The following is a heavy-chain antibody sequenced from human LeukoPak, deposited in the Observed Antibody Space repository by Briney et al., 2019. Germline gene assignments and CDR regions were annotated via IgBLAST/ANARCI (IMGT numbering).Heavy chain of an antibody. Sequence: ASVKVSCKASGGTFSSYAISWVRQAPGQGLEWMGRIIPILGIANYAQKFQGRVTITADKSTSTAYMELSSLRSEDTAVYYCATRESRSGYDSHGFDYWGQGTLVTVSS. J-gene: IGHJ4*02. CDR3: ATRESRSGYDSHGFDY. CDR2: IIPILGIA. D-gene: IGHD5-12*01. V-gene: IGHV1-69*04. CDR1: GGTFSSYA.